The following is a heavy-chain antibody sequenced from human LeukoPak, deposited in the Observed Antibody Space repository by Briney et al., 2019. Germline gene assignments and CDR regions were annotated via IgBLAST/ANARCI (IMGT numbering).Heavy chain of an antibody. D-gene: IGHD2/OR15-2a*01. V-gene: IGHV3-7*03. Sequence: GGSLRLSCAASGFTFSSYGVHWVRQAPGKGLEWVANIKQDGSEIYYVDSVKGRFTISRDNAKNSVYLQMNSLRAEDTAVYYCAKDAQLRSRWFDPWGQGTLVTVSS. CDR1: GFTFSSYG. J-gene: IGHJ5*02. CDR3: AKDAQLRSRWFDP. CDR2: IKQDGSEI.